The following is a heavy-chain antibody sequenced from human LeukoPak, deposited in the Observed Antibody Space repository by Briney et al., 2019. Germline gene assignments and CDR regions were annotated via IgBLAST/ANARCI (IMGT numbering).Heavy chain of an antibody. CDR2: IIPIFGTA. CDR3: ARTNSGHYFLDAFDI. CDR1: GGTFSSYA. J-gene: IGHJ3*02. Sequence: SVKVSCKASGGTFSSYAISWVRQAPGQGLEWMGGIIPIFGTANYAQKFQGRVTITTDESTSTAYMELSSLRSEDTAVYYCARTNSGHYFLDAFDIWGQGTMVTVSS. D-gene: IGHD3-22*01. V-gene: IGHV1-69*05.